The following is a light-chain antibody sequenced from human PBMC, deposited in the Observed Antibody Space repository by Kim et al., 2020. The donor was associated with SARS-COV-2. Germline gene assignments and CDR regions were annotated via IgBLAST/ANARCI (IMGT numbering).Light chain of an antibody. Sequence: QSASVSGSPGQSITISCTGTSSDVGSYTLVSWYQHHPGKAPQLMIFGVSQRPSGVSFRFSGSKSGNTASLTISGLQAEDEADYYCCSYAGSTSPYVFGTGTKVTVL. J-gene: IGLJ1*01. CDR3: CSYAGSTSPYV. CDR2: GVS. V-gene: IGLV2-23*02. CDR1: SSDVGSYTL.